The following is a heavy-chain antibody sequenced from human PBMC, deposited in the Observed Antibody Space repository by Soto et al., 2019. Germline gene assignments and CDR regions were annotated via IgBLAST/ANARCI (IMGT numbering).Heavy chain of an antibody. CDR2: IYYSGST. Sequence: PSETLSLTCTVSGGSISSSSYYWGWIRQPPGKGPEWIGSIYYSGSTYYNPSLKSRITISVDTSKNQFSLKLSSVTAADTAVYYCARYNGPIAVAGTVRYFDYWGQGTLVTVSS. CDR3: ARYNGPIAVAGTVRYFDY. D-gene: IGHD6-19*01. J-gene: IGHJ4*02. CDR1: GGSISSSSYY. V-gene: IGHV4-39*07.